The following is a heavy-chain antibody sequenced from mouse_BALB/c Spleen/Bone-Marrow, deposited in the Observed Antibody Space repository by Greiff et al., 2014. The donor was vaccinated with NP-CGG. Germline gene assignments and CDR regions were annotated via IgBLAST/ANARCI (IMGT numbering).Heavy chain of an antibody. D-gene: IGHD2-2*01. J-gene: IGHJ3*01. V-gene: IGHV1-54*01. CDR1: GYAFTNYL. Sequence: QVQLQQPGAELVRPGTSVKVSCKAPGYAFTNYLIEWVKQRPGQGLECIGVINPGSGSSNYNENFKGKATLTADRSSSTAYMLLNSLTSDDSAVYFCARSRGYDVGPFAFWGQGTLVTVSA. CDR2: INPGSGSS. CDR3: ARSRGYDVGPFAF.